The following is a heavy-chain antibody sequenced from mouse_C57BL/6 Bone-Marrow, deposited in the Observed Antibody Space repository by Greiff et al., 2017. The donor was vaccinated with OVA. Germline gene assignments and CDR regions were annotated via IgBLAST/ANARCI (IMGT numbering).Heavy chain of an antibody. D-gene: IGHD2-2*01. CDR1: GFSLTSYG. CDR2: IWSGGST. V-gene: IGHV2-2*01. Sequence: VQLQQSGPGLVQPSQRLSITCTVSGFSLTSYGVHWVRQSPGKGLEWLGVIWSGGSTDYNAAFISRLSISKDNSKSQVFFKMNSLQADDTAIYYCARGRVTSFDYWGQGTTLTVSS. J-gene: IGHJ2*01. CDR3: ARGRVTSFDY.